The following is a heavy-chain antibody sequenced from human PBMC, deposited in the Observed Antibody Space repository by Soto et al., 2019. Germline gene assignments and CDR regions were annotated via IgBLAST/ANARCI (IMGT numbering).Heavy chain of an antibody. CDR2: IYSSGST. CDR3: VRVRIDHEWFDP. V-gene: IGHV4-39*01. J-gene: IGHJ5*02. Sequence: SSETLSLTCTVSGGSISSSSYYWGWIRQSPGKGLEWIGNIYSSGSTYCNTSLKSRVTISADTSKNQFSLTLRFVTAADTAVYYCVRVRIDHEWFDPWGQGTLVTVSS. CDR1: GGSISSSSYY.